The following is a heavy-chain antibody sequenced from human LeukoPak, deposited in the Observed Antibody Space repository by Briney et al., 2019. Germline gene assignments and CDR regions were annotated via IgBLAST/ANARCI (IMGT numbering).Heavy chain of an antibody. J-gene: IGHJ4*02. CDR3: ARQGRDYYDSSGYSDY. V-gene: IGHV5-51*01. Sequence: GESLKISCKGSGYSFTSYWIGWVRQMPGKGLEWMGIIYPGDSDTRYSPSFQGQVTISADKSISTACLQWSSLKASDTAMYYCARQGRDYYDSSGYSDYWGQGTLVTVSS. CDR1: GYSFTSYW. CDR2: IYPGDSDT. D-gene: IGHD3-22*01.